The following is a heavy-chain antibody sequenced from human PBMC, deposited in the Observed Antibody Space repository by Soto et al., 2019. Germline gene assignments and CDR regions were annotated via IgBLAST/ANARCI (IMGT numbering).Heavy chain of an antibody. Sequence: QVQLQESGPGLAKPSQTLSLTCTVSGASLSSGGYYWTWIRQVPGKALEWIGYIFHPATTFYNPSLKSRVVMSIEKSDNQFSLNLRSVTAADTAVYYCARGLGYDSSGRFLAAFDVWGQGTMVTVSS. CDR3: ARGLGYDSSGRFLAAFDV. CDR1: GASLSSGGYY. CDR2: IFHPATT. V-gene: IGHV4-31*03. J-gene: IGHJ3*01. D-gene: IGHD3-22*01.